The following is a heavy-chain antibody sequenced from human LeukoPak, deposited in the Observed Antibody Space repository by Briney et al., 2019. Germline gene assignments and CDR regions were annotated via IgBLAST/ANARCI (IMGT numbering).Heavy chain of an antibody. CDR1: GFTFSDYS. CDR2: IGIDSGNT. V-gene: IGHV3-48*01. CDR3: ARDYKYAFDN. J-gene: IGHJ4*02. Sequence: LTGGSLRLSCAASGFTFSDYSMNWVRQAPGKGLEWISYIGIDSGNTNYADSVKGRFTISGDKAKNSLYLQMNSLRVEDTAVYYCARDYKYAFDNWGQGTLVTVSS. D-gene: IGHD5-24*01.